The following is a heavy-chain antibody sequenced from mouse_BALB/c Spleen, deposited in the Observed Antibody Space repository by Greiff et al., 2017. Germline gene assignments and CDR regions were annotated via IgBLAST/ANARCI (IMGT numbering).Heavy chain of an antibody. CDR1: GYTFTSYY. Sequence: VQLQQSGPELVKPGASVKISCKASGYTFTSYYIHWVKQRPGQGLEWIGYIYPRDGSTNYNGKFKGKATLTADKSSSTAYMQLSSLTSEDSAVYFCARDLSEVSYWGQGTLVTVSA. CDR2: IYPRDGST. CDR3: ARDLSEVSY. V-gene: IGHV1S12*01. J-gene: IGHJ3*01. D-gene: IGHD2-3*01.